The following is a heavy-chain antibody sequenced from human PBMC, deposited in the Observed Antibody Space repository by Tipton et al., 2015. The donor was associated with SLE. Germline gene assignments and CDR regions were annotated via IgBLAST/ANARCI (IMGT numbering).Heavy chain of an antibody. CDR3: ARAPGDGAAFDI. D-gene: IGHD3-10*01. Sequence: LRLSCTVSGGSISSGGYYWSWIRQHPGKGLEWIGYIYYSGSTYYNPSLKSRVTISVDTSKNQFSLKLSSVTAADTAVYYCARAPGDGAAFDIWGQGTMVTVSS. CDR1: GGSISSGGYY. V-gene: IGHV4-31*02. J-gene: IGHJ3*02. CDR2: IYYSGST.